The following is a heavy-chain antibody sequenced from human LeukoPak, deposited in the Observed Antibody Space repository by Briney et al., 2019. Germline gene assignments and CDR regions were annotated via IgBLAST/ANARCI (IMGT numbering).Heavy chain of an antibody. CDR1: GGPFRGYY. Sequence: PSETLSLTCAVYGGPFRGYYWSWIRHPPGKGLEWIGEINHSGSTNYNPSLKSRVTISVDTSKKQFSLKLSSVTAADTAVYYCARVHYYGSGNIDYWGQGTLVTVSS. CDR3: ARVHYYGSGNIDY. D-gene: IGHD3-10*01. J-gene: IGHJ4*02. CDR2: INHSGST. V-gene: IGHV4-34*01.